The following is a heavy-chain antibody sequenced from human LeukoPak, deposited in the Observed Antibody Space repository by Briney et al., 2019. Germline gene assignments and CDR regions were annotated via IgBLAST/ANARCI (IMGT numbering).Heavy chain of an antibody. CDR2: ISRSSNTI. CDR1: GFTFRDYS. CDR3: AELGITMIGGV. J-gene: IGHJ6*04. V-gene: IGHV3-48*01. D-gene: IGHD3-10*02. Sequence: PGGSLRLSCAASGFTFRDYSMNWGRQAPGKGLEWVSYISRSSNTIYYADSVKGRFTISRDNAKNSLYLQMNSLRAEDTAVYYCAELGITMIGGVWGKGTTVTISS.